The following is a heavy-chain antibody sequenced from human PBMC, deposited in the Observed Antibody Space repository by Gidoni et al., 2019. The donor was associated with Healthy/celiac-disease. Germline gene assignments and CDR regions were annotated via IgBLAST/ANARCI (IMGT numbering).Heavy chain of an antibody. D-gene: IGHD2-15*01. CDR3: AKDRWHNGGGSYTYWYFDL. CDR1: GFTFDECA. CDR2: ISWNSGSI. V-gene: IGHV3-9*01. Sequence: EVQRVESGGCLIQPGGPLSLSCRAAGFTFDECAMHWVRQAPGKGLEWVSGISWNSGSIGYADSVKGRFTISRDNAKNSLYLQMNSLRAEDTALYYCAKDRWHNGGGSYTYWYFDLWGRGTLVTVSS. J-gene: IGHJ2*01.